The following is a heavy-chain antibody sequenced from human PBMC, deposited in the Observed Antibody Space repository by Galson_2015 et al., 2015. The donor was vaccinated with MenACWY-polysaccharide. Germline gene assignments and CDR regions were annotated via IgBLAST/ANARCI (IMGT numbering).Heavy chain of an antibody. D-gene: IGHD6-13*01. J-gene: IGHJ4*02. CDR3: ARPSYSSSWNPFDY. Sequence: YSPSFQGQVTISADKSISTAYLQWSSLKASDTAMYYCARPSYSSSWNPFDYWGQGTLVTVSS. V-gene: IGHV5-51*01.